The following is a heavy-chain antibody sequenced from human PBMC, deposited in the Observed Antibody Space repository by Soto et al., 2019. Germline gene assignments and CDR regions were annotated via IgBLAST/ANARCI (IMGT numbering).Heavy chain of an antibody. D-gene: IGHD6-19*01. CDR2: IYPGDSDT. CDR1: GYKFSSYW. V-gene: IGHV5-51*01. J-gene: IGHJ4*02. CDR3: ARRLSTGWVFDF. Sequence: GESLKISCKGSGYKFSSYWIGWVRQMPGKGLEWMGIIYPGDSDTRYSPSFQGQVAFSADKSISTAYLQWSGLKASDTAIYYCARRLSTGWVFDFWGQGTLVTVSS.